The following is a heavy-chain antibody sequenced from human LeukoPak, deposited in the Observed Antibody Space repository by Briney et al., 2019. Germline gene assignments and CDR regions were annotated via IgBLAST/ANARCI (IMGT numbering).Heavy chain of an antibody. Sequence: SETLSLTCTVSGGSISSYYWGWIRQPAGKGLEWIGRIYTSGSTNYNPSLKSRVTMSVDTSQNQFSLKLSSVTAADTAVYYCARELGSIAVAGLNWFDPWGQGTLVTVSS. D-gene: IGHD6-19*01. CDR2: IYTSGST. V-gene: IGHV4-4*07. J-gene: IGHJ5*02. CDR3: ARELGSIAVAGLNWFDP. CDR1: GGSISSYY.